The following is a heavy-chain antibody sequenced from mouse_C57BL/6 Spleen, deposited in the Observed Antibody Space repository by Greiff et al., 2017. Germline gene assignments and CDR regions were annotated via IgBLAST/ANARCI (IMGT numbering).Heavy chain of an antibody. J-gene: IGHJ4*01. D-gene: IGHD4-1*01. CDR1: GYAFSSSW. CDR3: ARGTLTGYYYAMDY. CDR2: IYPGDGDT. Sequence: QVQLQQSGPELVKPGASVKISCKASGYAFSSSWMNWVKQRPGKGLEWIGRIYPGDGDTNYNGKFKSKATLTVDKSSSTAYMQLSSLTSEDSAVYYCARGTLTGYYYAMDYWGQGTSVTVSS. V-gene: IGHV1-82*01.